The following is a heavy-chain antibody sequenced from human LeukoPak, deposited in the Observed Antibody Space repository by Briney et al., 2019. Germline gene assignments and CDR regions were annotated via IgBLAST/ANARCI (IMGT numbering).Heavy chain of an antibody. D-gene: IGHD6-19*01. J-gene: IGHJ6*04. CDR1: GFTFSNYW. CDR3: ARDIGIAVAGTAV. Sequence: GGSLRLFCAASGFTFSNYWKSWVRQAPGKGLEWVANIKQDGSEKYYVDSVKGRFTISRDNAKNSLYLQMNSLRAEDTAVYYCARDIGIAVAGTAVWGKGTTVTVSS. V-gene: IGHV3-7*01. CDR2: IKQDGSEK.